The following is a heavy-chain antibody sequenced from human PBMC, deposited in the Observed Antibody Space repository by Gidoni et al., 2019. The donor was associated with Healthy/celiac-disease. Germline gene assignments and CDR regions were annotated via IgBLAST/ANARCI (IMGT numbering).Heavy chain of an antibody. V-gene: IGHV3-23*01. D-gene: IGHD2-15*01. J-gene: IGHJ4*02. CDR1: GFPFSSYA. Sequence: EVQLLESGGGWVQPGGSLRLSCAASGFPFSSYAMSWVRQAPGKGLEWVSAISGSGGSTYYADSVKGRFTISRDNSKNTLYLQMNSLRAEDTAVYYCASSKYCSGGSCYPDYWGQGTLVTVSS. CDR3: ASSKYCSGGSCYPDY. CDR2: ISGSGGST.